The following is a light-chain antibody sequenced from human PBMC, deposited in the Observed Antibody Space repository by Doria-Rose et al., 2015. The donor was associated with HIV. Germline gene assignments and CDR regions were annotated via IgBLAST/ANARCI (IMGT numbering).Light chain of an antibody. Sequence: TQSPSSLSVSIGDRVTITCRASHTVSTYLNWFQQEPGKAPKLLIYAASRLQSGVPSRFSGSGSGTDFTLTISGLQPGDFATYYCQQTYSSPPWTFGQGTKVEMK. CDR3: QQTYSSPPWT. CDR1: HTVSTY. CDR2: AAS. J-gene: IGKJ1*01. V-gene: IGKV1-39*01.